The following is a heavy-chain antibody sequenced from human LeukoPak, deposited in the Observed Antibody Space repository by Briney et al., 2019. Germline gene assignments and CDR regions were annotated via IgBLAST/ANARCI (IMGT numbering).Heavy chain of an antibody. CDR1: DFSFSDYA. Sequence: GGSLRLSCADSDFSFSDYALHWVRQAPGKGLEWVARISYDGSERYYGDSVKARFTISRDNTKNMGYLQMDCLRVEDTAVYYCARYLGYNGFDPWGQGALVSASS. V-gene: IGHV3-30*14. J-gene: IGHJ5*02. D-gene: IGHD2-15*01. CDR3: ARYLGYNGFDP. CDR2: ISYDGSER.